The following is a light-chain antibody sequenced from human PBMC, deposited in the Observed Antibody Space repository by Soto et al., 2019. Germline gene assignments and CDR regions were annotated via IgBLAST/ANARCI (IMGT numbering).Light chain of an antibody. Sequence: IVVALSPGRIFMYPGERATLSCRASQSVSSNLAWYQQKPGQAPRLLIYGASTRATGIPARFSGSGSGTEFTLTISSLQSEDFAVYYCQQYNNWPRTFGQGTKVDIK. CDR3: QQYNNWPRT. V-gene: IGKV3-15*01. J-gene: IGKJ1*01. CDR2: GAS. CDR1: QSVSSN.